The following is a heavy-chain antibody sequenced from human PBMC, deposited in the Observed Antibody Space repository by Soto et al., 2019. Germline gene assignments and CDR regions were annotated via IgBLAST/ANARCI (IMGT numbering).Heavy chain of an antibody. CDR1: GGSISGGIYY. Sequence: QVQLQESGPGLVKPSETLSLTCTVSGGSISGGIYYWSWVRQSPGKGLEWIGYIFHSGSTFYNPSLGSRVTISVDTSKNQFSLRLSYVTAADTAVYYCAREIIPLTTDWYFDLWGRGTLVTVSS. CDR3: AREIIPLTTDWYFDL. CDR2: IFHSGST. V-gene: IGHV4-30-4*01. D-gene: IGHD4-17*01. J-gene: IGHJ2*01.